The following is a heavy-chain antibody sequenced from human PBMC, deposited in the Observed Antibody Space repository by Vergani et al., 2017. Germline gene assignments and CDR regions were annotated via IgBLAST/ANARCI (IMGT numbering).Heavy chain of an antibody. V-gene: IGHV3-23*01. J-gene: IGHJ4*02. CDR1: GFTFSNSA. CDR3: AREERSNTSPCVGD. CDR2: ISGHGDRT. D-gene: IGHD2/OR15-2a*01. Sequence: EVHLLESGGGQVEAGGSLRLSCVASGFTFSNSAMSWVRQTSGKGLGWVSAISGHGDRTYYADSVKGRFTISRDNAKNTVYLQMNSLKAEDRATYYCAREERSNTSPCVGDWGQGTLVTV.